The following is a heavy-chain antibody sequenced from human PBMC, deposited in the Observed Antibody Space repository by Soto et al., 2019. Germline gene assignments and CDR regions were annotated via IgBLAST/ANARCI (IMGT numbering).Heavy chain of an antibody. J-gene: IGHJ4*02. CDR3: AKPNIVVMVYALCDY. CDR1: GFTFSSYA. Sequence: EVQLLESGGGLVQPGGSLRLSCAASGFTFSSYAMSWVRQAPGKGLEWVSAIRGSGVSTYYADSVKGRFTMSRDNSKNTLYLQMNSLRAEDTAVYYCAKPNIVVMVYALCDYWGQGTLVTVSS. D-gene: IGHD2-8*01. V-gene: IGHV3-23*01. CDR2: IRGSGVST.